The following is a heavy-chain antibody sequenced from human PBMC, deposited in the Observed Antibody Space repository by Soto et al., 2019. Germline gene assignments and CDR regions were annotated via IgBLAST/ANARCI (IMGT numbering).Heavy chain of an antibody. V-gene: IGHV3-23*01. J-gene: IGHJ4*02. D-gene: IGHD6-19*01. CDR2: ISPTGGST. CDR3: AKDLLQWLGGSGPFDS. CDR1: GFSISSYA. Sequence: VQLLESGGGLVHPAGSLRLSCATSGFSISSYAMTWLRQAPGKGLEWVSTISPTGGSTYYADSVTGRFTISRDDSENTLYLHMNSLRAEDTATYYCAKDLLQWLGGSGPFDSWGQGTLVTVSS.